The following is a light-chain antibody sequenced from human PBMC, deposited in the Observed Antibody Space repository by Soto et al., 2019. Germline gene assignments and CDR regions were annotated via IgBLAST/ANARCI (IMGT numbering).Light chain of an antibody. Sequence: QSALTQPASVSGSPGQSITFSCTGSSSDVGSFNLVSWYQQYPGKAPKLILYEVNKRPSGVSNRFSGSKSGNTASLTISGLQAEDEAYYYCCSYAGSRWVFGGGTKLTVL. V-gene: IGLV2-23*02. CDR2: EVN. CDR3: CSYAGSRWV. J-gene: IGLJ3*02. CDR1: SSDVGSFNL.